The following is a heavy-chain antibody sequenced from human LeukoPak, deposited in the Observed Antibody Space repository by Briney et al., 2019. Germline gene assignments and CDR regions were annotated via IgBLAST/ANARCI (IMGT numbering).Heavy chain of an antibody. V-gene: IGHV4-34*01. J-gene: IGHJ4*02. CDR2: INHSGST. D-gene: IGHD3-22*01. CDR3: ARGGNYDSSGSLRGFDY. CDR1: GGSFSGYY. Sequence: TSETLSLTCAVYGGSFSGYYWSWIRQPPGKGLEWIGEINHSGSTNYNPSLKSRVTISVDTSKNQFSLKLSSVTAADTAVYYCARGGNYDSSGSLRGFDYWGQGTLVTVSS.